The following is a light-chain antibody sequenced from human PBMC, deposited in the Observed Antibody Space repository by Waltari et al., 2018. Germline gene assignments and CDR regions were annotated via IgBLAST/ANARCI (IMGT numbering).Light chain of an antibody. CDR1: QSVLHSTNNKNY. Sequence: DIVMTQSPDSLAVSLGERATINCKSSQSVLHSTNNKNYLAWYQQKPGQPPKLLIYWASTRESGVPDRFSGSGSETDFTLTISSLQAEDVAVYYCQQYYSKPLTFGGGTKVEIK. V-gene: IGKV4-1*01. CDR3: QQYYSKPLT. J-gene: IGKJ4*01. CDR2: WAS.